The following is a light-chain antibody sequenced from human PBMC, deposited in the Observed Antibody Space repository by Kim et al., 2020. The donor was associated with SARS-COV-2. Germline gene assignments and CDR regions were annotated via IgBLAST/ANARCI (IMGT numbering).Light chain of an antibody. V-gene: IGKV3-20*01. Sequence: LSPGDRATRSCRASQSVSSSYLAWYQQKPGQAPRLLIYGASSRATGIADRFSGSGSGTDFTLTISRLEPEDFAVYYCQQYGSSPYTFGQGTNLEI. CDR1: QSVSSSY. CDR2: GAS. CDR3: QQYGSSPYT. J-gene: IGKJ2*01.